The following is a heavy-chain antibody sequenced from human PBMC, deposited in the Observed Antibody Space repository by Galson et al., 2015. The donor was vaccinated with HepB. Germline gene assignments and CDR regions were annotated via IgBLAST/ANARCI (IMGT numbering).Heavy chain of an antibody. CDR3: SRTLPGIDLDY. V-gene: IGHV3-72*01. Sequence: SLRLSCAASGFTFSDYYMEWVRQAPRKGLEWVGRVRHKARRYTTDYVASVEGRFTISRDDSKNSLYLQMDGLKTEDTAVYYCSRTLPGIDLDYWGQGTLVTVSS. CDR1: GFTFSDYY. D-gene: IGHD3-3*02. J-gene: IGHJ4*02. CDR2: VRHKARRYTT.